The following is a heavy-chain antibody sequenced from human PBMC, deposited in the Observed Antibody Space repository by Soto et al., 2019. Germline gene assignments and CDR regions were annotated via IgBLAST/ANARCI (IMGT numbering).Heavy chain of an antibody. CDR3: ARDAYGAYSFDY. CDR1: GFTFSTYA. V-gene: IGHV3-21*01. J-gene: IGHJ4*02. CDR2: ISSSGSYI. D-gene: IGHD4-17*01. Sequence: PGGSLRLSCAASGFTFSTYAMNWVRQAPGKGLEWVSSISSSGSYIYYADSVKGRFTISRDNAKNSVYLQLNSLRAEDTAVYYCARDAYGAYSFDYWGQGTLVTVSS.